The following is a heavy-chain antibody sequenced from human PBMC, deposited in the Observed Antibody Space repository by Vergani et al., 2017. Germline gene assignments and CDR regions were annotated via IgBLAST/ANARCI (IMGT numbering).Heavy chain of an antibody. V-gene: IGHV5-10-1*03. Sequence: EVQLVQSGAEVKKPGESLRISCKGSGYSFTSYWISWVRQLPGKGLEWLGRFDPSASYTNYSPSFQGHVTISADKSISTAYLQWISLKASDTAMYYCARVGGSYYDSRGYYYAPGGWFDPWGQGTLVTVSS. CDR2: FDPSASYT. CDR3: ARVGGSYYDSRGYYYAPGGWFDP. CDR1: GYSFTSYW. D-gene: IGHD3-22*01. J-gene: IGHJ5*02.